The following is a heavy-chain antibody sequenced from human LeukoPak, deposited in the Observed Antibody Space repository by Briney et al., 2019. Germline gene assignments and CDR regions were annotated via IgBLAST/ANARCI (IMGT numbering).Heavy chain of an antibody. CDR1: GGSISSYY. J-gene: IGHJ2*01. V-gene: IGHV4-59*01. CDR2: IYYSGST. CDR3: ARDPRYCTNGVCYSNWYFDL. D-gene: IGHD2-8*01. Sequence: PSETLSLTCTVSGGSISSYYWSWIRQPLGKGLEWIGYIYYSGSTNYNPSLKSRVTISVDTSKNQFSLKLSSVTAADTAVYYCARDPRYCTNGVCYSNWYFDLWGRGTLVTVSS.